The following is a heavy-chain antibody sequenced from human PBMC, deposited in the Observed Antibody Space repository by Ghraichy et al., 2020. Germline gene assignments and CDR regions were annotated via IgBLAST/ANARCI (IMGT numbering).Heavy chain of an antibody. CDR2: ISGSGDTT. Sequence: GGSLRLSCAASGFTFSSYAMSWVRQAPGKGLEWVSAISGSGDTTYSADSVKGRFTISRGNSDNTLYLQMSILRAEDTAVYYCAKETGSRGNGVAFDIWGQGTMVTVSS. J-gene: IGHJ3*02. V-gene: IGHV3-23*01. D-gene: IGHD2-8*01. CDR3: AKETGSRGNGVAFDI. CDR1: GFTFSSYA.